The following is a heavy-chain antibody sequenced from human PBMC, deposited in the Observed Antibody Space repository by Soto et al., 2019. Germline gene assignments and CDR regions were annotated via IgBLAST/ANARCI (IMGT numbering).Heavy chain of an antibody. J-gene: IGHJ4*02. CDR1: GLPHSSFA. CDR3: AKDAVYNDGLWLMDH. D-gene: IGHD2-21*01. Sequence: PGGSLRLSCTASGLPHSSFALMWVRQAPGKGLECVAGIYGSGGVIASADSVKGRFTISRDNSKNTVYLQMTALRAYYTAVYYCAKDAVYNDGLWLMDHWGRGTQVTVSS. CDR2: IYGSGGVI. V-gene: IGHV3-23*01.